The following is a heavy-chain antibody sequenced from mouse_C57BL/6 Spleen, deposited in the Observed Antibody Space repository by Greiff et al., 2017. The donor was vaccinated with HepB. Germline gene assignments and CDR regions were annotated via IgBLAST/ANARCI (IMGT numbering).Heavy chain of an antibody. Sequence: EVKVEESGGGLVQPGGSMKLSCAASGFTFSDAWMDWVRQSPEKGLEWVAEIRNKANNHATYYAESVKGRFTISRDDSKSSVYLQMNSLRAEDTGIYYCTRRDYYGSSSVFAYWGQGTLVTVSA. CDR3: TRRDYYGSSSVFAY. CDR2: IRNKANNHAT. D-gene: IGHD1-1*01. V-gene: IGHV6-6*01. CDR1: GFTFSDAW. J-gene: IGHJ3*01.